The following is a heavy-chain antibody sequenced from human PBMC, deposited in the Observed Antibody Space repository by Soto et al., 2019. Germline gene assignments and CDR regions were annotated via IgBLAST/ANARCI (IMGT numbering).Heavy chain of an antibody. V-gene: IGHV1-18*01. CDR2: ISAYNGNT. D-gene: IGHD6-19*01. CDR3: ARDSGGQQWLVRSVYYYYGMDV. CDR1: GYTFTSYG. Sequence: ASVKVSCKASGYTFTSYGISWVRQAPGQGLEWMGWISAYNGNTNYAQKLQGRVTMTTDTSTSTAYMELRSLRSDDTAVYYRARDSGGQQWLVRSVYYYYGMDVWGQGTTVTVSS. J-gene: IGHJ6*02.